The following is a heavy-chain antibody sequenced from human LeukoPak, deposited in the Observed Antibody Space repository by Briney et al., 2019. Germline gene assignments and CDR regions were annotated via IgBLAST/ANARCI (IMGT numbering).Heavy chain of an antibody. CDR1: GYSFTSYW. D-gene: IGHD2-21*01. CDR3: ARQIPYENYYYMDV. CDR2: IYPGDSDA. J-gene: IGHJ6*03. V-gene: IGHV5-51*01. Sequence: GESLKISCKGSGYSFTSYWIGWVRQMPGKGLEWMGIIYPGDSDARYSPSFQGQVTFSADKSISTAYLQWSSLKASDTAMHYCARQIPYENYYYMDVWGKGTTVTVSS.